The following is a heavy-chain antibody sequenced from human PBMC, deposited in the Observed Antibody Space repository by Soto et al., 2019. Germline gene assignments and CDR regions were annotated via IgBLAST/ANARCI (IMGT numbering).Heavy chain of an antibody. J-gene: IGHJ5*02. CDR1: GFSFTSVGGG. CDR3: AHYFRGSGSYTEAGFDA. Sequence: QITLKESGPTLVKPTQTLTLTCSCSGFSFTSVGGGVGRIRQPPGKALEFLALVFWDDDKRYHPSLRSRLTITQYTSKNQEVITMYNSDPVDTATYYGAHYFRGSGSYTEAGFDAWGQGTLVIVSS. CDR2: VFWDDDK. D-gene: IGHD3-10*01. V-gene: IGHV2-5*02.